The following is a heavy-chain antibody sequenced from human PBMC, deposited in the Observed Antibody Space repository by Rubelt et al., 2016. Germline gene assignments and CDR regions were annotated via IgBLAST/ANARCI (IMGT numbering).Heavy chain of an antibody. CDR3: AGQEACTYGVCSPVDY. J-gene: IGHJ4*02. CDR2: IYYNGST. Sequence: QVQLQESGPGLVKPSETLSLTCSVSGGSISTYYWSWIRQPPGKGPEWIAYIYYNGSTNYNPYLKSRVPIAIDRSKNQLSLKLGSVTSADTAFYYCAGQEACTYGVCSPVDYWGQGTLVTVS. D-gene: IGHD2-8*01. V-gene: IGHV4-59*08. CDR1: GGSISTYY.